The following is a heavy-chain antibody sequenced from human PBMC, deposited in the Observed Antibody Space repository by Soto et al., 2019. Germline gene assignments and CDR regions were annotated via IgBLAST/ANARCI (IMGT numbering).Heavy chain of an antibody. D-gene: IGHD6-13*01. CDR2: IFYSGST. J-gene: IGHJ4*02. V-gene: IGHV4-39*07. CDR1: GGSISSSSYY. Sequence: PSETLSLTCTVSGGSISSSSYYWGWIRQPPGKGLEWFGSIFYSGSTNYNPSLKSRVTISVDTSKNQFSLKLSSVTAADTAVYYCAREMLAAAVYYFDYWGQGTLVTVSS. CDR3: AREMLAAAVYYFDY.